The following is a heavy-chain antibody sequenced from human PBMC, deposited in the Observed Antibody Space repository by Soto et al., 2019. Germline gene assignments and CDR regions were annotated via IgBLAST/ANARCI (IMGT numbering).Heavy chain of an antibody. D-gene: IGHD3-3*01. CDR2: ISWNSGNI. CDR3: AKDPQAWSGPSYFDY. CDR1: GFTVDDYA. V-gene: IGHV3-9*01. Sequence: GGSLRLSCAASGFTVDDYAMHWVRQAPGKGPEWVSGISWNSGNIVYADSVKGRFTISRDNAKNSLYLQMNSLRPEDTALYYCAKDPQAWSGPSYFDYWGQGTLVTVSS. J-gene: IGHJ4*02.